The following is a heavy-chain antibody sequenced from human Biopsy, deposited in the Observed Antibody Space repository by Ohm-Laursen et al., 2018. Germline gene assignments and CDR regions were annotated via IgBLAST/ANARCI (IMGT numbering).Heavy chain of an antibody. CDR2: ISGNSDII. J-gene: IGHJ4*02. CDR3: ALAAAQTVTHFDY. Sequence: SLRLSCSASGFTFSSYAMTWFRQAPGKGLERVSTISGNSDIIYDTDSVKGRFTISRDNSKNTLYLQMNSLRADDTAVYYCALAAAQTVTHFDYWGQGTLVTVSS. V-gene: IGHV3-23*01. CDR1: GFTFSSYA. D-gene: IGHD4-17*01.